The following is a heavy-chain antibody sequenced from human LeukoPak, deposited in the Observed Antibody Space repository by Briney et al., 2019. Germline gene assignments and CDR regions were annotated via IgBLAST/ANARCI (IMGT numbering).Heavy chain of an antibody. CDR2: ISKDGSIK. CDR3: ARDSVVFDY. J-gene: IGHJ4*02. Sequence: GGSLRLSCAASGFTFSRFSIHWVRQAPGKGLDWVAIISKDGSIKYYADSVKGRFTISRDNSENTVYLQMSSLTAEDTGIYYCARDSVVFDYWGQGTLVTVSS. CDR1: GFTFSRFS. V-gene: IGHV3-30*15.